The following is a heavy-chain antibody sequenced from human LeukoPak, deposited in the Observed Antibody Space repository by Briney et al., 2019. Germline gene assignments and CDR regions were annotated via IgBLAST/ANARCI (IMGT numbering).Heavy chain of an antibody. CDR2: IYYSGST. Sequence: SETLSLTCTVSGGSISSSSYYWGWIRQPPGKGLEWIGSIYYSGSTYYNPSLKSRVTISVDTSKNQFSLKLSSVTAADTAVYYCARDDPYCSSTSSWGPNWYFDLWGRGTLVTVSS. CDR3: ARDDPYCSSTSSWGPNWYFDL. D-gene: IGHD2-2*01. V-gene: IGHV4-39*07. J-gene: IGHJ2*01. CDR1: GGSISSSSYY.